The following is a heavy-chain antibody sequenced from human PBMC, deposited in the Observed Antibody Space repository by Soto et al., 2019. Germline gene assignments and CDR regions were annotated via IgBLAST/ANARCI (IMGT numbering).Heavy chain of an antibody. Sequence: PSETLSLTCTVSGGSMNSYYWSWIRQPPGKGLEWIGHIYYSGATNYNPSLKSRLTISLDTSKNQFSLKLSSVTAADTAVYYCVRETVRGYHYFDYWGQGTLVTVSS. J-gene: IGHJ4*02. CDR1: GGSMNSYY. CDR2: IYYSGAT. CDR3: VRETVRGYHYFDY. D-gene: IGHD3-10*01. V-gene: IGHV4-59*01.